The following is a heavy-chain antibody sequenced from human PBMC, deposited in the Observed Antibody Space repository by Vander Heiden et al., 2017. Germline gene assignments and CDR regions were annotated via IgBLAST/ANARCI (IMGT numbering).Heavy chain of an antibody. Sequence: VQLHQWGATLVKPSETLSPTCAVYGGSVGGYCWSGIRQPPGKGLEWIGEVNYNGSTNYNPSLKSRVTISVDTSKNQFSLKLSSVTAADTAVYYCARTAQFDYWGQGTLVTVSS. V-gene: IGHV4-34*01. CDR1: GGSVGGYC. CDR3: ARTAQFDY. J-gene: IGHJ4*02. CDR2: VNYNGST.